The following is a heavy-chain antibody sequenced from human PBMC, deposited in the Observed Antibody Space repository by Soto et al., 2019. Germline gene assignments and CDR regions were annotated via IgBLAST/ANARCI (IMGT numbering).Heavy chain of an antibody. J-gene: IGHJ4*02. D-gene: IGHD4-17*01. Sequence: QVQLVQSGAEVKKPGASVKVSCKASGYTFTSYGISWVRQAPGQGLERLGCISAYNGNTNYAPKLEGRVSMTTGTATSTAYMGLRSLRSDDTAVYYCAGAEEGPTVTTPPFGLSYWGQGTLVTVSS. CDR1: GYTFTSYG. V-gene: IGHV1-18*01. CDR3: AGAEEGPTVTTPPFGLSY. CDR2: ISAYNGNT.